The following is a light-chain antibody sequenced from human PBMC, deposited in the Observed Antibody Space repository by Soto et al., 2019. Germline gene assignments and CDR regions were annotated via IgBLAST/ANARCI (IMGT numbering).Light chain of an antibody. CDR3: QQCATSPLT. J-gene: IGKJ4*01. CDR2: SAS. Sequence: EIVLTQSPGTLSLSPGERATLSCGASQSVSNNYLAWYQQKPGQAPRLLIYSASSRATGIPDRFSGSGSGTDFTLTISRLEPEDLAVYYCQQCATSPLTFGGGTKVEIK. CDR1: QSVSNNY. V-gene: IGKV3-20*01.